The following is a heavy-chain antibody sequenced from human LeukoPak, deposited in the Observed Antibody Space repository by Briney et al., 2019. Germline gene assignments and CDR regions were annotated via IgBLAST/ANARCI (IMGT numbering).Heavy chain of an antibody. V-gene: IGHV3-23*01. CDR2: ISGSDGCT. Sequence: GGSQRLSCAASGFTFSTYAMKWARQPPGKGLEWVSGISGSDGCTFYADSVKGRFTISRDNSKNTLYLQMNSLRVEDTALYFCAKSLSFANTDGFDVWGQGTMVTVSS. J-gene: IGHJ3*01. CDR1: GFTFSTYA. CDR3: AKSLSFANTDGFDV.